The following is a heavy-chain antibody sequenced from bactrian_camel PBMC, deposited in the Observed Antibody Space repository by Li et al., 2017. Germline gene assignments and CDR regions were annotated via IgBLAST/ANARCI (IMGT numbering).Heavy chain of an antibody. Sequence: VQLVESGGGSVQAGGSLRLSRAASGFTINDNAMSWVRQAPGKGLEWVSAINSGGGTTYYTDSVKGRFTISRDNAQNTLYLQMDNLKPEDSAMYYCAADTVNLQMARWYTYWGQGTQVTVS. D-gene: IGHD6*01. CDR2: INSGGGTT. J-gene: IGHJ4*01. CDR1: GFTINDNA. CDR3: AADTVNLQMARWYTY. V-gene: IGHV3S40*01.